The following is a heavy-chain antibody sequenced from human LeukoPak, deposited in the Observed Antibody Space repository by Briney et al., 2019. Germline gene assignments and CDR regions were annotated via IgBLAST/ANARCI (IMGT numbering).Heavy chain of an antibody. V-gene: IGHV1-2*02. Sequence: GASVKVSCKASGYSLTKYAINWVRQAPGQGLEWMGWINPHNGDTNYAQKFQGRVTMTRDTSISTAYMELSRLRSDDTAVYYCARDRTNYGDFDYWGQGTLVTVSS. CDR1: GYSLTKYA. CDR2: INPHNGDT. J-gene: IGHJ4*02. D-gene: IGHD4-17*01. CDR3: ARDRTNYGDFDY.